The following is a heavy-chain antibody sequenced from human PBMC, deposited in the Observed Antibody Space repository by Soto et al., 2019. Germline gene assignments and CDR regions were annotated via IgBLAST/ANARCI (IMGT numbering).Heavy chain of an antibody. CDR2: ISYDGSNK. CDR1: GFTFSTHG. V-gene: IGHV3-30*18. CDR3: AKGHDLARDQYSYGLDV. J-gene: IGHJ6*02. Sequence: QVQLVESGGGVVQPGRSLRLSCVASGFTFSTHGIHWVRQAPGKGLEWVAVISYDGSNKYYADSVKGRFTISRDNSKNTLYLQMNSLTTADTAVYFCAKGHDLARDQYSYGLDVWGQGTTVTVSS. D-gene: IGHD3-16*01.